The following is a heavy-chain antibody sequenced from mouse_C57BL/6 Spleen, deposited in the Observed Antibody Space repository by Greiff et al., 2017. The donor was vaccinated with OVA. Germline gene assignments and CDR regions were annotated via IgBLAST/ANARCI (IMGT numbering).Heavy chain of an antibody. CDR2: IYPGDGDT. J-gene: IGHJ1*03. Sequence: QVQLQQSGPELVKPGASVKISCKASGYAFSSSWMNWVKQRPGKGLEWIGRIYPGDGDTNYNGKFKGKATLTADKSSSPAYMQLSSLTSEDSAVYFCAATTVGDWYFDVWGTGTTVTVSS. D-gene: IGHD1-1*01. CDR1: GYAFSSSW. CDR3: AATTVGDWYFDV. V-gene: IGHV1-82*01.